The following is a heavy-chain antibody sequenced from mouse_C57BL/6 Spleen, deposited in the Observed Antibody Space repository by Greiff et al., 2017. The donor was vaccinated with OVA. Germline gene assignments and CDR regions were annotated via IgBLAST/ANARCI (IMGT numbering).Heavy chain of an antibody. Sequence: QVQLQQPGAELVRPGSSVKLSCKASGYTFTSYWMDWVKQRPGQGLEWIGNIYPSDSETNYNQKFKDKATLTVDKSSSTAYMQLSSLTSEASAVYYCARRLARYYFDYWGQGTTLTVSS. D-gene: IGHD4-1*01. CDR2: IYPSDSET. V-gene: IGHV1-61*01. J-gene: IGHJ2*01. CDR3: ARRLARYYFDY. CDR1: GYTFTSYW.